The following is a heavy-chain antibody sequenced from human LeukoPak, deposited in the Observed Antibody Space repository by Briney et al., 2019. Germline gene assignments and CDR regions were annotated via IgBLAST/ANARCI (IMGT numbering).Heavy chain of an antibody. CDR3: ARYYYDSSGYQYYFDY. D-gene: IGHD3-22*01. V-gene: IGHV4-39*01. CDR2: IYYSGST. J-gene: IGHJ4*02. CDR1: GCSISSSSYY. Sequence: SETLSLTCIVSGCSISSSSYYWGWIRQPPGKGLEWFGSIYYSGSTYYNPSLKSRVTISVDTTKNQFSLKLSSVTAADTAVYYCARYYYDSSGYQYYFDYWGQGTLVTVSS.